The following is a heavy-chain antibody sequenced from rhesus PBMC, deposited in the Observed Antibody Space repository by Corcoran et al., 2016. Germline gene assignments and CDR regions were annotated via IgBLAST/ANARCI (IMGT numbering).Heavy chain of an antibody. D-gene: IGHD3-9*01. Sequence: QLQLQESGPGLVKPSDTLSLTCGVSGGSGNIFGDIGTTYYNPTLKSRVTISPDTSKNQFSLKLSSVTAADTAVYYCARDDSNYEGSLNVWGRGVLVTVSS. CDR1: GG. J-gene: IGHJ5-2*02. V-gene: IGHV4-165*01. CDR3: ARDDSNYEGSLNV. CDR2: IFGDIGTT.